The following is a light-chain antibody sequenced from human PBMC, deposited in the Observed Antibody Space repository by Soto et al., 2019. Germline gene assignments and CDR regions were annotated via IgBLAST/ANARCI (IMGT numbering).Light chain of an antibody. CDR2: GAA. Sequence: EIVLTQSPGTLSLSPVERATLSCRASHSVSSSYLACYQQKPGQAPRLLIYGAASRATGIPDRFSGSGSGTDFTLTISRLEPEDFAVYYCQHYGTSALFGPGTKVDIK. J-gene: IGKJ3*01. CDR3: QHYGTSAL. CDR1: HSVSSSY. V-gene: IGKV3-20*01.